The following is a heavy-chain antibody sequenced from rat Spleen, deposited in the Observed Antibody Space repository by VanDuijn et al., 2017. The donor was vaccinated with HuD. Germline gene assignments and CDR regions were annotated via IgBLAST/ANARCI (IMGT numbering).Heavy chain of an antibody. CDR1: GYSITSSYR. D-gene: IGHD1-11*01. Sequence: EVQLQESGPGLVKPSQSLSLTCSVTGYSITSSYRWNWIRKFPGNKLEWMGYINSAGRTNYTPSLKSRISITRDTSKNQFFLQLNSVTTEDTATYYCAREGYVMDAWGQGASVTVSS. CDR3: AREGYVMDA. CDR2: INSAGRT. J-gene: IGHJ4*01. V-gene: IGHV3-3*01.